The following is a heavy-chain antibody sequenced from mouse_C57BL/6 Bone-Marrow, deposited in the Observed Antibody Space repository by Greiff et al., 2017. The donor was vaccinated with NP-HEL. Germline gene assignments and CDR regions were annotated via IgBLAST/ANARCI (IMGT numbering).Heavy chain of an antibody. Sequence: QVHVKQPGAELVKPGASVKMSCKASGYTFTSYWITWVKQRPGQGLEWIGDIYPGSGSTNYNEKFKSKATLTVDTSSSTAYMQLSSLTSEDSAVYYCARQDATVVAYYAMDYWGQGTSVTVSS. V-gene: IGHV1-55*01. CDR2: IYPGSGST. CDR3: ARQDATVVAYYAMDY. J-gene: IGHJ4*01. CDR1: GYTFTSYW. D-gene: IGHD1-1*01.